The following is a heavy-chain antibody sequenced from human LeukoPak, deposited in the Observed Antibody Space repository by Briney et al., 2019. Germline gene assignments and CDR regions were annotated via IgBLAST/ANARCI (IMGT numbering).Heavy chain of an antibody. CDR2: ISSSSSFI. Sequence: GGSLRLSCAASGFTFSSYTMNWVCQVPGKGLEWVSSISSSSSFIFYAESLQGRFASSRDNAKNSLFLQMNSLRAEDTAVYYCARSFYDILTGDYIGDNWFDSWGQGTLVTVSS. D-gene: IGHD3-9*01. CDR3: ARSFYDILTGDYIGDNWFDS. V-gene: IGHV3-21*01. CDR1: GFTFSSYT. J-gene: IGHJ5*01.